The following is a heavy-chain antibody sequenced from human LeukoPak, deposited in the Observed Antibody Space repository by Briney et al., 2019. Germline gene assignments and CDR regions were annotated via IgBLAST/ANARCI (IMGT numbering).Heavy chain of an antibody. CDR3: AGGTYDFWSGYYAPYYGMDV. J-gene: IGHJ6*02. D-gene: IGHD3-3*01. Sequence: GGSLRLSCAASGFTFSSNWMHWVRQAPGKGLVWVSRINEDGSTTNYADSVKGRFTISRDNSKNTLYLQMNSLRAEDTAVYYCAGGTYDFWSGYYAPYYGMDVWGQGTTVTVSS. V-gene: IGHV3-74*01. CDR1: GFTFSSNW. CDR2: INEDGSTT.